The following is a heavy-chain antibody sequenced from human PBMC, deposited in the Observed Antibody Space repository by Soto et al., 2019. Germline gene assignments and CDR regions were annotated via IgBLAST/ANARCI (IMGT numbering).Heavy chain of an antibody. CDR3: VRSMSGAIADSFAY. CDR1: GFSFSRYD. D-gene: IGHD2-15*01. J-gene: IGHJ4*01. Sequence: QFQLVESGGGVVQPGRALRLSCAGSGFSFSRYDLHWVRLAPGKGLEWVAALSKDGSVQYWLDSVRGRFHISRDNSKNTMYLQKNSLRPDDRGVYPCVRSMSGAIADSFAYVGHGTPVSVYS. CDR2: LSKDGSVQ. V-gene: IGHV3-30*04.